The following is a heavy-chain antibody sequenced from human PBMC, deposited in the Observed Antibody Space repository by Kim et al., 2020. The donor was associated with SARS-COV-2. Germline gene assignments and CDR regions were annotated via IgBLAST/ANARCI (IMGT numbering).Heavy chain of an antibody. V-gene: IGHV3-21*01. J-gene: IGHJ3*02. CDR3: ARDYDILTGYYLSFDI. D-gene: IGHD3-9*01. Sequence: GGSLGLSCAASGFTFSSYSMNWVRQAPGKGLEWVSSISSSSSYIYYADSVKGRFTISRDNAKNSLYLQMNSLRAEDTAVYYCARDYDILTGYYLSFDIWGQGTMVTVSS. CDR1: GFTFSSYS. CDR2: ISSSSSYI.